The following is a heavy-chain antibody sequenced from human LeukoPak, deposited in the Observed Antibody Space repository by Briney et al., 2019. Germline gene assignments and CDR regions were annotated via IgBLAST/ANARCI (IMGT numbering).Heavy chain of an antibody. V-gene: IGHV4-4*02. J-gene: IGHJ4*02. CDR3: ARTPGYSSSWYYLDY. D-gene: IGHD6-13*01. CDR1: GGSISSSNW. Sequence: PSETLSLTCAVSGGSISSSNWWSWVRHPPGKGLEWIGEIYHSGSTNYNPSLKSRVTISVDKSKNQFSLKLSSVTAADTAVYYCARTPGYSSSWYYLDYWGQGTLVTVSS. CDR2: IYHSGST.